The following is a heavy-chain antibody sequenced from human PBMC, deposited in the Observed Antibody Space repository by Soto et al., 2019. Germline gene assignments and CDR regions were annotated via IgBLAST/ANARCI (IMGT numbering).Heavy chain of an antibody. Sequence: PGGSLRLSCAASGFTFSSYAMSWVRQAPGKGLEWVSAISGSGGSTYYADSVKGRFTISRDNSKNTLYLQMNSLRAEDTAVYYCAKDWFPGGFGELLLSWFDPWGQGTLVTVSS. CDR2: ISGSGGST. V-gene: IGHV3-23*01. D-gene: IGHD3-10*01. J-gene: IGHJ5*02. CDR3: AKDWFPGGFGELLLSWFDP. CDR1: GFTFSSYA.